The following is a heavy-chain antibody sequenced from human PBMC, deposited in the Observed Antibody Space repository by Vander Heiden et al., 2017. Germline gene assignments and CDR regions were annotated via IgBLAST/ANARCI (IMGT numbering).Heavy chain of an antibody. D-gene: IGHD6-6*01. CDR1: GDSISGFY. J-gene: IGHJ4*02. CDR3: ARAAGAALPAVH. V-gene: IGHV4-59*01. Sequence: QVQLQQSGPGLVKPSETLSLTCPVSGDSISGFYWNWIRQPPGKGLEWIRYIHNTGITNYNPSSKSRVTISLDKSKNQFSLKLSSVAAEDTAVYFCARAAGAALPAVHWGQGTLVTVSS. CDR2: IHNTGIT.